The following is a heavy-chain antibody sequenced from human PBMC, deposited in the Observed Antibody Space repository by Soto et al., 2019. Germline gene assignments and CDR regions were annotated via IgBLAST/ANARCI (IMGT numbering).Heavy chain of an antibody. D-gene: IGHD5-12*01. Sequence: SETLSLTCTVSGGSIFIDNYYWGWIRQSPGKGLEWIGSISYSGTTYYNPSLKSRVTLSVDTSRSQFSLNLSSVTAADTAVYYCVRQGYAKTPKDFDIWGQGTMVTVSS. CDR1: GGSIFIDNYY. V-gene: IGHV4-39*01. CDR3: VRQGYAKTPKDFDI. CDR2: ISYSGTT. J-gene: IGHJ3*02.